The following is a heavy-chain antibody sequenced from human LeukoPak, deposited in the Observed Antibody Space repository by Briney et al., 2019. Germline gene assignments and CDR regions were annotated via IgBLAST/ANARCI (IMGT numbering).Heavy chain of an antibody. CDR3: ARLATLTMVRGELLRYYGMDV. Sequence: GESLKISCKGSGYIFNRYWISWVRQMPGKGLEWMGIIYPGDSDTRYSPSFQGQVTISADKSISTAYLQWSSLKASDTAMYYCARLATLTMVRGELLRYYGMDVWGQGTTVTVSS. D-gene: IGHD3-10*01. CDR1: GYIFNRYW. J-gene: IGHJ6*02. CDR2: IYPGDSDT. V-gene: IGHV5-51*01.